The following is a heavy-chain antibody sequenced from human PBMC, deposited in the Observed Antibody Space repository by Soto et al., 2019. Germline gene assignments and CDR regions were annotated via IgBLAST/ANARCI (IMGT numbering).Heavy chain of an antibody. J-gene: IGHJ6*02. CDR3: ARQGPFVDTAMVYYYYYYGMDV. D-gene: IGHD5-18*01. CDR2: IYYSGST. CDR1: GGSISSSSYY. Sequence: SETLSLTCTVSGGSISSSSYYWGWIRQPPGKGLEWIGSIYYSGSTYYNPSLKSRVTISVDTSKNQFSLKLSSVTAADTAVYYCARQGPFVDTAMVYYYYYYGMDVWGQGT. V-gene: IGHV4-39*01.